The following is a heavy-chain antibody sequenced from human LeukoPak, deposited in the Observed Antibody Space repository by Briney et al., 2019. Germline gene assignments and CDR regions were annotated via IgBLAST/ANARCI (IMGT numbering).Heavy chain of an antibody. V-gene: IGHV4-39*01. J-gene: IGHJ4*02. Sequence: SETLSLTCSVSGCSISISNYFWGWIRQPPGKGLEWIASISSTGITHYYPSLESRISVSVEASKNQFSLKLTSLTAADTAVYYCDFIGWFWGAFDYWGQGILVTVSS. D-gene: IGHD6-19*01. CDR2: ISSTGIT. CDR3: DFIGWFWGAFDY. CDR1: GCSISISNYF.